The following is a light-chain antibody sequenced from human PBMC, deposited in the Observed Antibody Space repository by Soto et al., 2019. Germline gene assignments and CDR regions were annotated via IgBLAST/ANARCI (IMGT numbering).Light chain of an antibody. CDR3: QSYDTSLSGVV. J-gene: IGLJ3*02. CDR1: SSNIGAGYD. V-gene: IGLV1-40*01. CDR2: GNN. Sequence: QSVLTQPPSVSGAPGLRVTISCTGSSSNIGAGYDVHWYQQLPGKAPKLLIHGNNNRPSGVPDRFSGSKSGTSASLAITGLQAEDEADYYCQSYDTSLSGVVFGGGTKLTVL.